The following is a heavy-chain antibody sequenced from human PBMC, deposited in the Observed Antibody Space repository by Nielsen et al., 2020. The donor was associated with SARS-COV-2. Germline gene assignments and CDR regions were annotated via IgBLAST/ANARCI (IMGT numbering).Heavy chain of an antibody. CDR3: ARGFRVTGFDY. J-gene: IGHJ4*02. V-gene: IGHV4-34*01. CDR1: GGSFSGYY. Sequence: SETLSLTCAVYGGSFSGYYWSWIRQPPRKGLEWIGEINHSGSTNYNPSLKSRVTISVDTSKNQFSLKLSSVTAADTAVYYCARGFRVTGFDYWGQGTLVTVSS. D-gene: IGHD1-14*01. CDR2: INHSGST.